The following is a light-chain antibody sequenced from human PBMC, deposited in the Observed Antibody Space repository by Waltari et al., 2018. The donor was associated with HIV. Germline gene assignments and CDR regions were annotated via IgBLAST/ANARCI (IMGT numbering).Light chain of an antibody. Sequence: VVLTQSPGALASSPGDKVVLSCRASQTVSQSSVAWYQQKPGQPPRLLIHGSSNRAADIPGRFSGGGSGTDFTLTIARLEPEDFAIYFCQHFSGSSTFGQGTKVEVK. CDR1: QTVSQSS. J-gene: IGKJ1*01. CDR3: QHFSGSST. CDR2: GSS. V-gene: IGKV3-20*01.